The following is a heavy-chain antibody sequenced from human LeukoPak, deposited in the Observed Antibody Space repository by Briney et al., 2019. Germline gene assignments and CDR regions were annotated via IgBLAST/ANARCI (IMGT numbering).Heavy chain of an antibody. V-gene: IGHV1-2*02. CDR2: INPNSGGT. J-gene: IGHJ5*02. Sequence: ASVKVSCKASGYTFTGYYMHWVRQSPGQGLEWTGWINPNSGGTNYAQKFQGRVTMTRDTSISTAYMELSRLRSDDTAVYYCARGRRPIAAAGTGNWFDPWGQGTLVTVSS. CDR1: GYTFTGYY. D-gene: IGHD6-13*01. CDR3: ARGRRPIAAAGTGNWFDP.